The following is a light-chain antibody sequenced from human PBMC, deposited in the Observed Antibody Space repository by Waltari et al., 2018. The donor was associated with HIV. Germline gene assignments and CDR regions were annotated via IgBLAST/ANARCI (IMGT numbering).Light chain of an antibody. Sequence: EIVLTQSPATLSLSPGERVTLSCRASQSVGSFLGWYQQKYGQAPRLLIYDASKRATDIPARFSGSGSGTDFTLTISSLEPEDFAVYYCQQRSNWPPEYSFGQGTRLEI. V-gene: IGKV3-11*01. J-gene: IGKJ2*01. CDR2: DAS. CDR3: QQRSNWPPEYS. CDR1: QSVGSF.